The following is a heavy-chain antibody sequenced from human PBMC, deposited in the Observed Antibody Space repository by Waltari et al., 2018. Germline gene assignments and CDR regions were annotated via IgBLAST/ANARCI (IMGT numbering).Heavy chain of an antibody. CDR1: GGSISSYY. D-gene: IGHD6-13*01. CDR2: IYYSGST. Sequence: QVQLQESGPGLVQPSETLSLTCTVSGGSISSYYWSWIRQPPGNGLEWIGYIYYSGSTNYNPSLKSRVTISVDTSKNQFSLKLSSVTTADTAVYYCARENSSSWYLDYWGQGTLVTVSS. J-gene: IGHJ4*02. CDR3: ARENSSSWYLDY. V-gene: IGHV4-59*01.